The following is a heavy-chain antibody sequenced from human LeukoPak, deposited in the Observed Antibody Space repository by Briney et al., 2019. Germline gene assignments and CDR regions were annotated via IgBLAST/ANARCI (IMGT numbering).Heavy chain of an antibody. CDR1: GYTFTSYA. CDR3: ARVGVRGALLWFGEPTARYFDY. CDR2: INTNTGNP. J-gene: IGHJ4*02. Sequence: ASVKVSCKASGYTFTSYAMNWVRQAPGQGLEWMGWINTNTGNPTYAQGFTGRFVFSLDTSVSTAYLQISSLKAEDTAVYYCARVGVRGALLWFGEPTARYFDYWGQGTLVTVSS. D-gene: IGHD3-10*01. V-gene: IGHV7-4-1*02.